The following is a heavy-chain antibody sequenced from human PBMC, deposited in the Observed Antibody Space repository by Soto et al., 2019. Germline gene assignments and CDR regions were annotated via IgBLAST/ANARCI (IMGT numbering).Heavy chain of an antibody. D-gene: IGHD6-6*01. Sequence: RALSPSCSASGVIFSSYAMNCVRQAPRKGLEWVSTISDTGGGPFYAGPVKGRFNISGDNSKNTLNLQMLSLRAYDSAIYYCAEGGHNIYCSSTSPDPRG. V-gene: IGHV3-23*01. CDR3: AEGGHNIYCSSTSPDP. CDR1: GVIFSSYA. J-gene: IGHJ5*02. CDR2: ISDTGGGP.